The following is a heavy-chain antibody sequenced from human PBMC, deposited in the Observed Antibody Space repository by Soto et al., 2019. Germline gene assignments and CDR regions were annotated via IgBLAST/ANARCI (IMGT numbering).Heavy chain of an antibody. CDR1: GDSVSSNSAA. CDR3: ARDNGYYDILTGYRGFNWFDP. D-gene: IGHD3-9*01. V-gene: IGHV6-1*01. CDR2: TYYRSKWYN. J-gene: IGHJ5*02. Sequence: SQTLSLTCAISGDSVSSNSAAWNWIRQSPSRGLEWLGRTYYRSKWYNDYAVSVKSRITINPDTSNNQFSLQLNSVTPEDTAVYYCARDNGYYDILTGYRGFNWFDPWGQGTLVTVSS.